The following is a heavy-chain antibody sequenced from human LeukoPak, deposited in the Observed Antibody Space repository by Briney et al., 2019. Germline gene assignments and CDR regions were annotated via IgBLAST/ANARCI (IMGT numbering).Heavy chain of an antibody. CDR1: GYTFTAYH. J-gene: IGHJ4*02. D-gene: IGHD3-22*01. V-gene: IGHV1-46*01. Sequence: GASVKVSCKASGYTFTAYHMDWVRQAPGQGLEWMGIINPNDGSTNYAQRFQGRVTMTRDRSTSTVYMELSSLRSEDTAVYYYARGTQIDSSVYYAGHFDYWGQGTLVTVSS. CDR3: ARGTQIDSSVYYAGHFDY. CDR2: INPNDGST.